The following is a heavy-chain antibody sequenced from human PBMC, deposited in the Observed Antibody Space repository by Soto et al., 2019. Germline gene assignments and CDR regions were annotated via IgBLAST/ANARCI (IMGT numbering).Heavy chain of an antibody. CDR1: GFTSSNAW. CDR3: TTAASWYIDY. J-gene: IGHJ4*02. V-gene: IGHV3-15*01. D-gene: IGHD1-20*01. CDR2: IKSKTDGGTT. Sequence: EVKLVESGGGLVKPGGSLRLSCAASGFTSSNAWMSWVRQAPGKGMEWVGRIKSKTDGGTTDYAAPVKGRFTISRDDSKNTLYLQINSLNTEDTAVYYCTTAASWYIDYWGQGTLVTVSS.